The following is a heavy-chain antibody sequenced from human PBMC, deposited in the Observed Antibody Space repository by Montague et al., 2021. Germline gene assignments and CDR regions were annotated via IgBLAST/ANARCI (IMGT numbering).Heavy chain of an antibody. Sequence: SLRLSCAASGFNFSTYAMSWVRQAPGKGLECVSVIYRDHGATYYADSVKGRFTISRDNSNNTLHLQMNSLRADDTAVYYCTKSGLLQHSTGFWGQGTLVAVS. D-gene: IGHD2-15*01. CDR3: TKSGLLQHSTGF. CDR2: IYRDHGAT. J-gene: IGHJ4*02. V-gene: IGHV3-23*03. CDR1: GFNFSTYA.